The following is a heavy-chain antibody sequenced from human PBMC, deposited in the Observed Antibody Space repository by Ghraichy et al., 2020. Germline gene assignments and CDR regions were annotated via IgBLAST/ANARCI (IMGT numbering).Heavy chain of an antibody. CDR2: IRYDGSNK. CDR3: AKVGITIFGVVIISPPSTVDV. D-gene: IGHD3-3*01. J-gene: IGHJ6*02. V-gene: IGHV3-30*02. CDR1: GFTFSSYG. Sequence: GGSLRLSCAASGFTFSSYGMHWVRQAPGKGLEWVAFIRYDGSNKYYAESVKGRFTISRDNSKNTLYLQMNSLRAEDTAVYYCAKVGITIFGVVIISPPSTVDVWGQGTTVTVSS.